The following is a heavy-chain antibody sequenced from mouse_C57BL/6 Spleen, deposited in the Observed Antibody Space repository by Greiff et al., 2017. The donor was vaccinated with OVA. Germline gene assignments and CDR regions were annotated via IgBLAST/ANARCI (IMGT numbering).Heavy chain of an antibody. Sequence: VKLMESGPELVKPGASVKISCKASGYAFSSSWMNWVKQRPGKGLEWIGRIYPGDGDTNYNGKFKGKATLTADKSSSTAYMQLSSLTSEDSAVYFCAPTFDYWGQGTTLTVSS. V-gene: IGHV1-82*01. CDR3: APTFDY. CDR1: GYAFSSSW. CDR2: IYPGDGDT. J-gene: IGHJ2*01. D-gene: IGHD2-10*01.